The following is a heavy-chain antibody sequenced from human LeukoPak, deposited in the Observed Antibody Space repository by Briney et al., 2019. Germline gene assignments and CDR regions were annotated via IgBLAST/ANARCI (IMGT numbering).Heavy chain of an antibody. CDR3: AREDDSATYYSFGMDV. D-gene: IGHD3-22*01. Sequence: GGSLRLSCAASGFTFSTYTMNWVRQAPGKGLEWDSSITSSADHIYYAESLKGRFTISRDNANNSLSLELYSLRAEDTAVYYCAREDDSATYYSFGMDVWGQGTTVTVSS. V-gene: IGHV3-21*01. CDR2: ITSSADHI. J-gene: IGHJ6*02. CDR1: GFTFSTYT.